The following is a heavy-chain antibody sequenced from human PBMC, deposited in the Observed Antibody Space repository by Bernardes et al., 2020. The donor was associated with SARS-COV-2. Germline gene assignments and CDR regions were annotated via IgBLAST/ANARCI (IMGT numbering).Heavy chain of an antibody. J-gene: IGHJ3*02. D-gene: IGHD2-21*01. V-gene: IGHV3-21*01. CDR2: ISSSGSHI. CDR3: ARDVSPFGHNSGDI. CDR1: GFTFNSYK. Sequence: GGSLRLSCAASGFTFNSYKMKWVRQAPGKGLEWVSSISSSGSHIFYADSVKGRFTISRDNGKDTVYLQMNSLRVDETARYYCARDVSPFGHNSGDIWGPGTMVTVSS.